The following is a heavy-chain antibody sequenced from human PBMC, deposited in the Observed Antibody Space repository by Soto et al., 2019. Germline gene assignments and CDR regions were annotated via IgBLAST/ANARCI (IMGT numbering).Heavy chain of an antibody. V-gene: IGHV5-51*01. CDR3: ARHVPKEEDYSNWFDP. CDR2: IYPGDSDT. CDR1: GYSFTSYW. D-gene: IGHD4-4*01. J-gene: IGHJ5*02. Sequence: GESLKISCKGSGYSFTSYWIGWVRQMPGKGLEWMGIIYPGDSDTRYSPSFQGQVTISADKSISTAYLQWSSLKASDTAMYYCARHVPKEEDYSNWFDPWGQGTLVTVSS.